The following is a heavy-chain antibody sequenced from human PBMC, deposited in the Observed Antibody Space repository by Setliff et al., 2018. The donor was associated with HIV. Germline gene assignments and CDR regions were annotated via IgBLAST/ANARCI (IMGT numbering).Heavy chain of an antibody. CDR1: GDSVSGYY. V-gene: IGHV4-4*07. Sequence: SETLSLTCAVSGDSVSGYYWSWIRQPAGRGLEWIGRVHNSAGSDYNPSLKSRVTMSVDTAKNQLSLKQTAVSAADTAVYYCARDRIEVLADSPHDVFDIWGRGIMVTVSS. CDR3: ARDRIEVLADSPHDVFDI. J-gene: IGHJ3*02. CDR2: VHNSAGS. D-gene: IGHD3-22*01.